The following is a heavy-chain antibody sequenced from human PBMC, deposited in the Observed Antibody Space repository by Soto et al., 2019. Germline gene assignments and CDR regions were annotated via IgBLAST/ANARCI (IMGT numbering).Heavy chain of an antibody. D-gene: IGHD2-15*01. CDR3: ARYCSGGGCYPLSMDV. J-gene: IGHJ6*02. CDR2: IYPSDSDT. CDR1: GYSFASYW. Sequence: PGESLKISCKGSGYSFASYWICWVRQMPVKGLECMGIIYPSDSDTRYNPSLQGQVTISADKSIGTAYLQWSSLKASDTGMYYCARYCSGGGCYPLSMDVWGQGTTVAVSS. V-gene: IGHV5-51*01.